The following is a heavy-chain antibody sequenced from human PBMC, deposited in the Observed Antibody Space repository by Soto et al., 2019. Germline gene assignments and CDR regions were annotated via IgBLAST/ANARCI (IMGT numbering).Heavy chain of an antibody. D-gene: IGHD3-3*02. J-gene: IGHJ4*01. CDR3: AKGRFDVVTISPFDH. CDR2: IRGFSPYT. Sequence: GGGLRLSCVASGFTFRSYTMNWVRQAPGKGLEWVSAIRGFSPYTFYADSVKGRATVSRDNSKNTVYLQMNRLRGDDSAIYYCAKGRFDVVTISPFDHWGQGTLVTVSS. CDR1: GFTFRSYT. V-gene: IGHV3-23*01.